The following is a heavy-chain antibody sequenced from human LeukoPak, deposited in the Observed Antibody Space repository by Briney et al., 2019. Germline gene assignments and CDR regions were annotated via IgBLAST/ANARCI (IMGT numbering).Heavy chain of an antibody. CDR2: INHSGST. Sequence: SETLSLTCAVYGGSFSGYYWSWIRQPPGKGLEWIGEINHSGSTNYNLSLKSRVTISVDTSKNQFSLKLSSVTAADTAVYYCARLGLWPGAGLDYWGQGTLVTVSS. V-gene: IGHV4-34*01. J-gene: IGHJ4*02. D-gene: IGHD6-19*01. CDR3: ARLGLWPGAGLDY. CDR1: GGSFSGYY.